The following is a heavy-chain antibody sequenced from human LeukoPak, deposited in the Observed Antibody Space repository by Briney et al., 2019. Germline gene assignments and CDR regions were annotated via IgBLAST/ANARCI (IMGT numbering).Heavy chain of an antibody. CDR1: GGTFSSYA. Sequence: ASVKVSCTASGGTFSSYAISWVRQAPGQGLEWMGGIIPIFGTANYAQKFQGRVTITADKSTSTAYMELSSLRSEDTAVYYCARSSLTTAQKYYYMDVWGKGTTVTVSS. CDR3: ARSSLTTAQKYYYMDV. CDR2: IIPIFGTA. J-gene: IGHJ6*03. V-gene: IGHV1-69*06. D-gene: IGHD4-17*01.